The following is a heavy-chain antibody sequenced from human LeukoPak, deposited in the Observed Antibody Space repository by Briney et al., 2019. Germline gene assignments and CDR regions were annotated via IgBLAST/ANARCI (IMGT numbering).Heavy chain of an antibody. D-gene: IGHD3-3*02. Sequence: GGSLKLSCAASGFTVSTNYMNWVRQAPGKGLEWVSILYSGSSTYNADSVEGGFTISRDSSKNTLFLQMNDLRAEDTPVYYFLGVGDHFHWYLDLWGRGTLVTVSS. V-gene: IGHV3-53*01. CDR1: GFTVSTNY. CDR2: LYSGSST. CDR3: LGVGDHFHWYLDL. J-gene: IGHJ2*01.